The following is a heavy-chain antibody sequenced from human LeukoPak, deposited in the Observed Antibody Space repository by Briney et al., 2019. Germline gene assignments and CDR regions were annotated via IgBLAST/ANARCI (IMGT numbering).Heavy chain of an antibody. Sequence: GSLRRSCAASGFTFSNAWMNWVRQAPGSGPEWVARIRSKTEGETKEYAASVKGRFTISRDDSRSRLYLQMNSLKTEDTAVYYCATGVVTGTSRWGQGTLVTVSS. CDR2: IRSKTEGETK. V-gene: IGHV3-15*01. D-gene: IGHD1-1*01. CDR3: ATGVVTGTSR. CDR1: GFTFSNAW. J-gene: IGHJ4*02.